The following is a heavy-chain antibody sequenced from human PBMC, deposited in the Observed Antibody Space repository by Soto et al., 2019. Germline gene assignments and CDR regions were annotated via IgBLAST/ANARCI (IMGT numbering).Heavy chain of an antibody. V-gene: IGHV1-69*01. CDR2: IIPIFGTA. CDR3: ARRLQYNWNRTYHGFYY. J-gene: IGHJ4*02. CDR1: GGTFSSYA. D-gene: IGHD1-20*01. Sequence: QVQLVQSGAEVKKPGSSVKVSCKASGGTFSSYAISWVRQAPGQGLEWMGGIIPIFGTANYAQKYQGRVTITADESTRTAYMELISRRSEDTAVYYCARRLQYNWNRTYHGFYYWGQGNLVTVSS.